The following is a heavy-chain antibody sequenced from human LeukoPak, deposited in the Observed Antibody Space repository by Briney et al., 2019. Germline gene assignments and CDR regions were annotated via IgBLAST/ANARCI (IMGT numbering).Heavy chain of an antibody. D-gene: IGHD2-21*02. CDR1: GYTFANYD. CDR3: ARARGSLSHCGSDCSTPFDF. CDR2: INPNSGNS. Sequence: GASVKVSCKASGYTFANYDITWVRQATGQGLEWMGWINPNSGNSGYAQKFQGRVTITRNTSIRTAYMELTSLTSEDTDVYYCARARGSLSHCGSDCSTPFDFWGQGTLVTVPS. V-gene: IGHV1-8*03. J-gene: IGHJ4*02.